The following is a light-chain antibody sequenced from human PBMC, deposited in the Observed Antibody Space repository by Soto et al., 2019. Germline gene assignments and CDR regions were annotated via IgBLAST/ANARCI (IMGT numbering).Light chain of an antibody. CDR2: GAS. Sequence: EIVLTQSPGTLSLSPGERATLSCRASQSVRNSYLAWYQQKPGQAPRLLMSGASSRSTGIPDRFSGNGSGTDFTLTISRLEPDDFAVYYCQQYGNSPQITFGQGTRLEIK. CDR1: QSVRNSY. V-gene: IGKV3-20*01. CDR3: QQYGNSPQIT. J-gene: IGKJ5*01.